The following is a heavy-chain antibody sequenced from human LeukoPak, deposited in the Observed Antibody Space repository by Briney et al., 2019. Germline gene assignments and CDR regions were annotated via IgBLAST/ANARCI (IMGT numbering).Heavy chain of an antibody. J-gene: IGHJ6*02. CDR2: IKQDGSEK. Sequence: PGGSLRLSCAASGFTFSTYWMSWVRQAPGKGLEWVANIKQDGSEKVYVDSVKGRFTISRDNAQNSLFLQMNALRAEDTAVYYCARDPYSSTWSYGMDVWGQETTVTVSS. V-gene: IGHV3-7*05. CDR1: GFTFSTYW. D-gene: IGHD6-13*01. CDR3: ARDPYSSTWSYGMDV.